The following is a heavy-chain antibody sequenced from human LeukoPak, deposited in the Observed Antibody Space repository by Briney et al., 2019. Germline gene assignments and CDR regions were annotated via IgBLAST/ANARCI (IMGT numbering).Heavy chain of an antibody. CDR1: GFTFSSYS. V-gene: IGHV3-23*01. Sequence: GGSLRLSCAASGFTFSSYSMSWVRQAPGKGLEWVSAISGSGGSTYYADSVKGRFTISRDNSKNTLYLQMNSLRAEDTAVYYCANHPLIYCSGGSCYVPYYYMDVWGKGTTVTISS. CDR2: ISGSGGST. J-gene: IGHJ6*03. CDR3: ANHPLIYCSGGSCYVPYYYMDV. D-gene: IGHD2-15*01.